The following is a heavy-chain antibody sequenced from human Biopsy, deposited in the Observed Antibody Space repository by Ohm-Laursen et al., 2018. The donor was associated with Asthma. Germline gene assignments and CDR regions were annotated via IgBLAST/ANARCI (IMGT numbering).Heavy chain of an antibody. CDR3: ARLTYGSGSDYFDY. CDR1: GYTFTDYS. J-gene: IGHJ4*02. D-gene: IGHD3-10*01. CDR2: INPNTGGT. V-gene: IGHV1-2*06. Sequence: GASVKVSCKSSGYTFTDYSIHWVRQAPGQGLEWMGRINPNTGGTDYAQQFQGRVTMTRDTSISTAYMELNRLTSDDTAVYYCARLTYGSGSDYFDYWGQGALVTVSS.